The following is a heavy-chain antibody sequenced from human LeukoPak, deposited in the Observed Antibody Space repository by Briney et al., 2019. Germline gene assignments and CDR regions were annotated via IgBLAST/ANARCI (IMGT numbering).Heavy chain of an antibody. CDR2: LYYSGST. CDR3: ARQGPGPKAWVDY. V-gene: IGHV4-59*08. J-gene: IGHJ4*02. Sequence: QPSETLSLTCTVSGGSISSYYWSWIRQPPGKGLEWIGYLYYSGSTNHNPSLKSRVTISVDTSKNQFSLKVSSVTAADTAVYYCARQGPGPKAWVDYWGQGTLVTVSS. D-gene: IGHD3-16*01. CDR1: GGSISSYY.